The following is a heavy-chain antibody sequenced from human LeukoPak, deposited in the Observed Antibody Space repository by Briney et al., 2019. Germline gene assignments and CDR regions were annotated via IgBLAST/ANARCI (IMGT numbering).Heavy chain of an antibody. V-gene: IGHV3-23*01. CDR2: ISGSGGST. CDR1: GFTFSSYA. CDR3: ARRTPRYCSGGSCYLFDY. J-gene: IGHJ4*02. D-gene: IGHD2-15*01. Sequence: PGGSLRLSCAASGFTFSSYAMSWVRQAPGKGLEWVSAISGSGGSTYYADSVKGRFTISRDNSKNTLYLQMNSLRAEDTAVYYCARRTPRYCSGGSCYLFDYWGQGTLVTVSS.